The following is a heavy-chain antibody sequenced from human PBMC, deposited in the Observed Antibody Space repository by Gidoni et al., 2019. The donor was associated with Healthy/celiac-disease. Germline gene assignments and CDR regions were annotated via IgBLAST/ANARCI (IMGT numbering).Heavy chain of an antibody. D-gene: IGHD6-13*01. CDR3: ARDPTSSSWYRFDP. Sequence: QVQLVQSGAEVKKPGASVKVSCKASGYPFTGYYMHWGRQAPGKGLEWMGWINPNSGGTNYAQKFQGRVTMTRDTSISTAYMEMSRLRSDDTAVYYCARDPTSSSWYRFDPWGQGTLVTVSS. V-gene: IGHV1-2*02. J-gene: IGHJ5*02. CDR2: INPNSGGT. CDR1: GYPFTGYY.